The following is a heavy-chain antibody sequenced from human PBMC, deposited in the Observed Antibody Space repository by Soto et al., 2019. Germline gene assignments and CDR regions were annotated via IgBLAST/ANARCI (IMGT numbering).Heavy chain of an antibody. D-gene: IGHD3-9*01. CDR3: ARGPEYDILTGCDF. Sequence: EVQLVESGGGFVQPGESLRLSSAASGFTFSLSAMSWVRQAPGRGLEWVSSISGGGSSTDYAESVKGRFTISRDNSKNTVHLQMNSLRAEDTAVYYCARGPEYDILTGCDFWGLGALVTVSS. J-gene: IGHJ4*02. V-gene: IGHV3-23*04. CDR1: GFTFSLSA. CDR2: ISGGGSST.